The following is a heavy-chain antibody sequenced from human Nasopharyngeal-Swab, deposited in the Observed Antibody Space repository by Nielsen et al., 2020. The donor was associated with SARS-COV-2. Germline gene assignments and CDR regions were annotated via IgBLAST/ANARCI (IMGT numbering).Heavy chain of an antibody. CDR1: GFTFSTYS. J-gene: IGHJ5*02. CDR2: INSDGSST. Sequence: GESLKISCTASGFTFSTYSIHWVRQPPGKGLVWVSRINSDGSSTTYADPVKGRFTISRDNAKNTLFLQMSSLRADDTAVYYCASGYSSGYLYTLGSWGPGTLVTVSS. V-gene: IGHV3-74*01. CDR3: ASGYSSGYLYTLGS. D-gene: IGHD3-16*02.